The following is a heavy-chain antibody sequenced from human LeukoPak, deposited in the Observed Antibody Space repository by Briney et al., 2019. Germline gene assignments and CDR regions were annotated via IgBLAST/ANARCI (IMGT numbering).Heavy chain of an antibody. CDR1: GFTFSSYS. D-gene: IGHD4-23*01. Sequence: GGSLRLSCAASGFTFSSYSMNWVRQAPGKGLEWVSSISSSSSYIYYADSVKGRFTISRDNSKNTLSLQMNSLRPEDTALYYCTKDLRYYYADNHSEMDDHDYWGQGTLVTVSS. CDR3: TKDLRYYYADNHSEMDDHDY. V-gene: IGHV3-21*01. CDR2: ISSSSSYI. J-gene: IGHJ4*02.